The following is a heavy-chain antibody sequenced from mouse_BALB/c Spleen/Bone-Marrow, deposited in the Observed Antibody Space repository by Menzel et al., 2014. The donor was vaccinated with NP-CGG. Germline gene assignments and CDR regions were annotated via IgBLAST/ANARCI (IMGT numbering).Heavy chain of an antibody. D-gene: IGHD1-1*01. CDR3: ARDGSLYYFDY. CDR2: IHYSGST. V-gene: IGHV3-1*02. CDR1: GYSITSGYS. Sequence: VQLQQSGPDLVKPSQSLSLTCTVTGYSITSGYSWHWIRQSPGNKLEWMGYIHYSGSTHYNPSLKSRISITRDTSKNQFFLQLNSVTTEDTATYYCARDGSLYYFDYWGQGTTLTVSS. J-gene: IGHJ2*01.